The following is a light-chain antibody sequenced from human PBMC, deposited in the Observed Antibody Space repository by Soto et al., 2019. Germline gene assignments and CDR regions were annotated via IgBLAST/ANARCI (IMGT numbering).Light chain of an antibody. V-gene: IGKV3-20*01. CDR1: QSVSSSY. CDR2: GAS. J-gene: IGKJ2*01. Sequence: EIVLTQSPGTLSLSPGERATLSCRASQSVSSSYLAWYQQKPGQAPRLLIYGASSRATGIPDRFSGSGSGTNFTLTISSLGPEDFEVYYCQKYGSSPRTLGKGTKLEIK. CDR3: QKYGSSPRT.